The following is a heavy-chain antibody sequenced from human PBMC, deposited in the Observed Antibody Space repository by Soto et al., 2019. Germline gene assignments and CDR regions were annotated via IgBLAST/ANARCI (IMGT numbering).Heavy chain of an antibody. CDR2: ISYDGSNK. D-gene: IGHD3-22*01. CDR1: GFTFSSYG. CDR3: AKDRIHRQINYYDSSGPLGY. V-gene: IGHV3-30*18. J-gene: IGHJ4*02. Sequence: PGGSLRLSCAASGFTFSSYGMHWVRQAPGKGLEWVAVISYDGSNKYYADSVKGRFTISRDNSKNTLYLQMNSLRAEDTAVYYCAKDRIHRQINYYDSSGPLGYWGQGPLVTSPQ.